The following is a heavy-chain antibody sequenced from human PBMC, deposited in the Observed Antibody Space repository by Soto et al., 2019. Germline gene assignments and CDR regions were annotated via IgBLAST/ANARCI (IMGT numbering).Heavy chain of an antibody. V-gene: IGHV4-39*01. CDR3: ARHYSSGWYGYYYYGMDV. Sequence: SETLSLTCTVSGGSISSSSYYWGWIRQPPGKGLEWIGSIYYSGSTYYNPSLKSRVTISVDTSKNQFSLKLSSVTAADTAVYYCARHYSSGWYGYYYYGMDVWGQGTTVTVSS. CDR1: GGSISSSSYY. D-gene: IGHD6-19*01. J-gene: IGHJ6*02. CDR2: IYYSGST.